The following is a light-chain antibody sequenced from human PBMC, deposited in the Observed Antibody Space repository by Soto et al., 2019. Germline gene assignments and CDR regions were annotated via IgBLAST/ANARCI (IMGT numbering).Light chain of an antibody. J-gene: IGKJ1*01. CDR1: QGVRGG. V-gene: IGKV1-6*02. CDR3: LQGYHFPQM. Sequence: AIQVTQFPSSLSASVGDSVIITCRTSQGVRGGVGWYQQKPGKAPKLLISAASDLQTGVPSRFSGSGFGTDFTLTISSLQPEDFATYYCLQGYHFPQMFGRGTRVEIK. CDR2: AAS.